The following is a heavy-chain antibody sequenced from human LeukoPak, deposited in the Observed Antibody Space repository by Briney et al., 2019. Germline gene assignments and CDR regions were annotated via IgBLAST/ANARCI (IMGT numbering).Heavy chain of an antibody. V-gene: IGHV3-15*01. Sequence: GGSLRLSCAASGFTFSNAWMSWVRQAPGKGLEWVGRIKSKTVGGTTDYAAPVKGRFTISRDDSKNTLYLQMNSLKTEDTAVYYCTTGDYVWGSYRYMDYWGQGTLVTVSS. CDR1: GFTFSNAW. CDR2: IKSKTVGGTT. CDR3: TTGDYVWGSYRYMDY. J-gene: IGHJ4*02. D-gene: IGHD3-16*02.